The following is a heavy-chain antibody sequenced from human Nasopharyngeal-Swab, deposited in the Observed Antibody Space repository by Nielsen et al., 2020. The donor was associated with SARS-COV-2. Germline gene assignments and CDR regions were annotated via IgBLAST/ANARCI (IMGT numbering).Heavy chain of an antibody. CDR2: VNPSDGST. D-gene: IGHD3-10*01. J-gene: IGHJ4*02. Sequence: ASVKVSCKASGYTFTNYFIHWVRQAPGQGLEWMGIVNPSDGSTTYAQNFEGRVTMTWDTSTSTVYMELSRLRSEDTAIYYCARSNYGSGSYYFDYWGQGTLGTVSS. V-gene: IGHV1-46*01. CDR1: GYTFTNYF. CDR3: ARSNYGSGSYYFDY.